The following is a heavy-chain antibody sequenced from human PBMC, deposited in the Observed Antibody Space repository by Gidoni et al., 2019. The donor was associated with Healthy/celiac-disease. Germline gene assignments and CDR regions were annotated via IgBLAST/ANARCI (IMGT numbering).Heavy chain of an antibody. J-gene: IGHJ3*02. CDR3: ARVRNAMIVVVTNDAFDI. CDR1: GGPISSYY. V-gene: IGHV4-4*07. D-gene: IGHD3-22*01. Sequence: QVQLQESGPGLVKPSETLSLTCTVSGGPISSYYWSWIRQPAGKGLEWIGRIYTSGSTNYNPSLKSRVTMSVDTSKNQFSLKLSSVTAADTAVYYCARVRNAMIVVVTNDAFDIWGQGTMVTVSS. CDR2: IYTSGST.